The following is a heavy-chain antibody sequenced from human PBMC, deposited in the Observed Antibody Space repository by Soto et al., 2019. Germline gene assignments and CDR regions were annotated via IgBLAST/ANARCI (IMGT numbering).Heavy chain of an antibody. CDR1: GFTFSNYA. Sequence: EVQLLESGGGLVQPGRSLRLSCAASGFTFSNYAMSWVRQAPGQGLDWVSAISGSGGTTYYADSVKGRFTISRDNSKKVLFLQMNSLRSEDAAVYYCAKFFVETGSNSGWPWSFHYWGQGTLVTVSS. CDR3: AKFFVETGSNSGWPWSFHY. D-gene: IGHD6-25*01. V-gene: IGHV3-23*01. CDR2: ISGSGGTT. J-gene: IGHJ4*02.